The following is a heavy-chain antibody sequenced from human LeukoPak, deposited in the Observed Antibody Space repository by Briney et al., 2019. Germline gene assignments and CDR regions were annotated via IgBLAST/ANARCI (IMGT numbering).Heavy chain of an antibody. D-gene: IGHD5-18*01. J-gene: IGHJ6*02. Sequence: APVEVSCKACGGTFSSYAISWVRQAPGQGLEWMGRTIPILGIANYAQKFQGRVTITADKSTSTAYMELSSLRSEDTAMYYGARDHGYSYGLNYYFYDGMDVWGQGTTVTVSS. CDR3: ARDHGYSYGLNYYFYDGMDV. CDR1: GGTFSSYA. V-gene: IGHV1-69*04. CDR2: TIPILGIA.